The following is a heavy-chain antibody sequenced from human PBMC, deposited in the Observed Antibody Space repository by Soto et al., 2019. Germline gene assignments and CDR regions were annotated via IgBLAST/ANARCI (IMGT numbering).Heavy chain of an antibody. CDR3: STDDTNGYYFQH. D-gene: IGHD2-8*01. J-gene: IGHJ4*02. Sequence: GGSLRLSCVVYNMTFTYARMNWVRQAPGKGLEWVGRIKAPAYGGSTDYAAPVTGRFSISRDDSKLTLYLEMNSLRTEDTCTYSCSTDDTNGYYFQHWGQGTLVTVSS. CDR1: NMTFTYAR. CDR2: IKAPAYGGST. V-gene: IGHV3-15*07.